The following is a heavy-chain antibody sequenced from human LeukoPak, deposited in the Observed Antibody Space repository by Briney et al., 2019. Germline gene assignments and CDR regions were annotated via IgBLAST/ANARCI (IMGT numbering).Heavy chain of an antibody. D-gene: IGHD1-26*01. CDR2: ISSSGSTI. J-gene: IGHJ4*02. CDR1: EFTFSSFE. CDR3: ARTVGATLDY. V-gene: IGHV3-48*03. Sequence: GGSLRLSCAASEFTFSSFEMNWVRQAPGKGLEWVSYISSSGSTIYHADSVKGRFTSSRDNAKNSLNLQMNSLRAEDTAVYYCARTVGATLDYWGQGALVTISS.